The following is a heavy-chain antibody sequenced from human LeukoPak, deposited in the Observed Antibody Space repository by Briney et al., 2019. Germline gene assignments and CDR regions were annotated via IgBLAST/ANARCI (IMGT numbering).Heavy chain of an antibody. Sequence: PGGSLRLSCAASGFTFGTYAMNWVRQAPGKGLEWVSYISSSSSTIYFPDSVKGRFTISRDNAKNSLYLQMNGLRDEDTAVYYCARDAGSGYFDYWGQRTLVTVSS. CDR1: GFTFGTYA. J-gene: IGHJ4*02. CDR3: ARDAGSGYFDY. D-gene: IGHD6-19*01. CDR2: ISSSSSTI. V-gene: IGHV3-48*02.